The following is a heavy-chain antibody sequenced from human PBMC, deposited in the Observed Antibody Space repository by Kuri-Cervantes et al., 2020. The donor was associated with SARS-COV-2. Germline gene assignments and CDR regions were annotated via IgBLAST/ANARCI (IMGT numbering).Heavy chain of an antibody. J-gene: IGHJ3*02. Sequence: ESLKISCSVSGGSISSRSYYWGWIRQPPGKGLEWIGSIYYSGSTNYNPTLKSRVTISVDTSTNQFFLNLTSVTAADTAVYYCARVRIFGVPGFAFDIWGQGTMVTVSS. CDR3: ARVRIFGVPGFAFDI. CDR2: IYYSGST. D-gene: IGHD3-3*01. V-gene: IGHV4-39*01. CDR1: GGSISSRSYY.